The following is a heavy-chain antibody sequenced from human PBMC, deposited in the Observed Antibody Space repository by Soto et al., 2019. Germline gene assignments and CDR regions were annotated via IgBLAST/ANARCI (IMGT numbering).Heavy chain of an antibody. CDR2: INAGNGNT. V-gene: IGHV1-3*05. D-gene: IGHD2-21*02. Sequence: QVQLVQSGAEEKKPGASVKVSCKASGYTFTSYAMHWVRQAPGQRLEWMGWINAGNGNTKYSQQFQGRVTITRNTSASTAYMELSSLRSEDTAVYYCARSIVVVTALDYWGQGTLVTVSS. J-gene: IGHJ4*02. CDR1: GYTFTSYA. CDR3: ARSIVVVTALDY.